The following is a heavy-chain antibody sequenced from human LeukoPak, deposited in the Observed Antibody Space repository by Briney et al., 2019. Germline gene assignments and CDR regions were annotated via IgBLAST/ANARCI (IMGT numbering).Heavy chain of an antibody. D-gene: IGHD6-6*01. CDR1: GGSFSGYY. J-gene: IGHJ6*02. CDR2: INHSGST. Sequence: SETLSLTCAVYGGSFSGYYWSWIRQPPGKGLEWIGEINHSGSTNYNPSLKSRVTISVDTSKNQFSLKLSSVTAADTAVYYCARDQYSSSSYYYYGMDVWGQGTTVTVSS. V-gene: IGHV4-34*01. CDR3: ARDQYSSSSYYYYGMDV.